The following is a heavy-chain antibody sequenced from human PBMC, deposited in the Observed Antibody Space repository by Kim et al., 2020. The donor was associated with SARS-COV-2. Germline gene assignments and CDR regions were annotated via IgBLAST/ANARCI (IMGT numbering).Heavy chain of an antibody. Sequence: SETLSLTCAVYGGSFSGYYWSWIRQPPGKGLEWIGEINHSGSTNYNPSLKSRVTISVDTSKNQFSLKLSSVTAADTAVYYCARVRRYYYDSSGYHWDYWGQGTLVTVSS. V-gene: IGHV4-34*01. D-gene: IGHD3-22*01. J-gene: IGHJ4*02. CDR1: GGSFSGYY. CDR3: ARVRRYYYDSSGYHWDY. CDR2: INHSGST.